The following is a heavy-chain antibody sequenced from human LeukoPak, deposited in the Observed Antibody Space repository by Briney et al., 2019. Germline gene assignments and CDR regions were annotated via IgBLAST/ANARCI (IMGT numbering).Heavy chain of an antibody. J-gene: IGHJ4*02. CDR2: IIPIFGTA. D-gene: IGHD3-10*01. V-gene: IGHV1-69*05. CDR3: ARDYYGSGSYLPF. CDR1: GGTFSSYA. Sequence: GASVKVSCKASGGTFSSYAISWVRQAPGQGLEWMGRIIPIFGTANYAQKFQGRVTITTDESTSTAYMELSSLRSKDTAVYYCARDYYGSGSYLPFWGQGTLVTVSS.